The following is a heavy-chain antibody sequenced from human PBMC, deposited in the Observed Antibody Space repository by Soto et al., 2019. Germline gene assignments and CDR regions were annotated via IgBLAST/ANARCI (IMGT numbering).Heavy chain of an antibody. J-gene: IGHJ4*02. CDR2: ISTLFSTT. V-gene: IGHV1-69*01. CDR3: APSSRVAAAGFFKF. D-gene: IGHD6-13*01. Sequence: QVQLVQSGAEVKEPGSSVKVSCKATGDLFNNYAFNWVRQAPGQGLEWMGRISTLFSTTNYAQKFQGRVTIGADELTTIVYLEVSNVESEDTGMYYCAPSSRVAAAGFFKFWGQGTLVTVSP. CDR1: GDLFNNYA.